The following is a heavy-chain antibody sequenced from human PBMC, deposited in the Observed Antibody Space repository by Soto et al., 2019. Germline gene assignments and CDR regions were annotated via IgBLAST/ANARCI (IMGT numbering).Heavy chain of an antibody. CDR3: ARVCGGDCHYGMDV. CDR1: GGSISSGGYY. Sequence: QVQLQESGPGLVKPSQTLSLTCTVSGGSISSGGYYWSWIRQHPGKCLEWIGYIYYSGSTYYNPSLKSRGTISVDTSKNQFSLKLSSVTAADTAVYYCARVCGGDCHYGMDVWGQGTTVTVSS. J-gene: IGHJ6*02. V-gene: IGHV4-31*03. D-gene: IGHD2-21*02. CDR2: IYYSGST.